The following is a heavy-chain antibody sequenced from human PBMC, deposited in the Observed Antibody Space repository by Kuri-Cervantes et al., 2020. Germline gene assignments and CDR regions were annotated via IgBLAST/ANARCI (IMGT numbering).Heavy chain of an antibody. V-gene: IGHV4-30-4*01. CDR2: IYYSGST. CDR1: GGSISSGDYY. J-gene: IGHJ6*02. Sequence: SETLSLTCTVSGGSISSGDYYWSWIRQPPGKGLEWIGYIYYSGSTYYNPSLKSRVTISVDTSKNQFSLKLSSVTAADTAVYYCARVPDSSSWYVGGADYYYYGMDVWGQGTTVTVSS. D-gene: IGHD6-13*01. CDR3: ARVPDSSSWYVGGADYYYYGMDV.